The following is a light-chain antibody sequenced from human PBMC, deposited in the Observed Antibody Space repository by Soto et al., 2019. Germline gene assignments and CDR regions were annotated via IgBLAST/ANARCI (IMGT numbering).Light chain of an antibody. J-gene: IGKJ1*01. CDR2: GAS. Sequence: EIVLTQSPGTLSLSPGERATVSCRASQSVSNNYLAWYEQKPGQAPRLLIYGASNRATGIPDRVSGSGSGTDFTLTISRLEPEDFAVYYCQQYGSSGTFGQGTKVDI. CDR1: QSVSNNY. V-gene: IGKV3-20*01. CDR3: QQYGSSGT.